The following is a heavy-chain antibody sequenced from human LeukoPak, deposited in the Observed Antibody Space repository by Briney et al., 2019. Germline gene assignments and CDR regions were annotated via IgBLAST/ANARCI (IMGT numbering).Heavy chain of an antibody. D-gene: IGHD6-13*01. V-gene: IGHV3-13*01. J-gene: IGHJ4*02. CDR1: GFSFNNYD. Sequence: TGGSLRLSCAASGFSFNNYDIHWVRQASGKGLEWVSAIDSAGDTYYAGSVKGRFIISRENAKNTLYLQMNSLRAEDTAVYYCATTLGASSCFDYWGQGTLVTVSS. CDR3: ATTLGASSCFDY. CDR2: IDSAGDT.